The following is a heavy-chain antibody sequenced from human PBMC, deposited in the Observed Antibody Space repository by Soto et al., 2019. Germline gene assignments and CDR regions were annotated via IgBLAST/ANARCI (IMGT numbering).Heavy chain of an antibody. D-gene: IGHD1-26*01. CDR2: ICYSGSS. V-gene: IGHV4-31*03. J-gene: IGHJ4*02. CDR1: GSSISSGSYH. Sequence: PSETLSLTCTVSGSSISSGSYHWSWIRQHPGKGLEWIGNICYSGSSYYNPSLKSRATISIDTSKDQFSLRLGSVTAADTAVYYCARVEGSSYYFRHDCWGRGTLVTVSS. CDR3: ARVEGSSYYFRHDC.